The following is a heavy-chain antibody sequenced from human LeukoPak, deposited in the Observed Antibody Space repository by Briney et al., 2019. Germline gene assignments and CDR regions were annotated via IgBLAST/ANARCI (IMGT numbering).Heavy chain of an antibody. D-gene: IGHD6-13*01. Sequence: SETLSLTCTVSGGSVSSGSYYWSWIRQPPGKGLEWIGYIYYSGSTNYNPSLKSRVTISVDTSKNQFSPKLSSVTAADTAVYYCARSSCRVAAADYWGQGTLVTVSS. CDR1: GGSVSSGSYY. V-gene: IGHV4-61*01. CDR3: ARSSCRVAAADY. J-gene: IGHJ4*02. CDR2: IYYSGST.